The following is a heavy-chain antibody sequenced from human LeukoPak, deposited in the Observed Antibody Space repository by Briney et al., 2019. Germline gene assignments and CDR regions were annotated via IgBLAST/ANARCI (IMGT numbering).Heavy chain of an antibody. CDR2: INPSGGST. Sequence: ASVKVSCKASGYTFTSYYMHWVRQAPGQGLEWMGIINPSGGSTSYAQKFQGRVTMTRDTSTSTVYMELSSLRSEDTAVYYCARDLSTVTTNKHFDSWGQGTLVTVSS. CDR1: GYTFTSYY. D-gene: IGHD4-17*01. J-gene: IGHJ4*02. V-gene: IGHV1-46*01. CDR3: ARDLSTVTTNKHFDS.